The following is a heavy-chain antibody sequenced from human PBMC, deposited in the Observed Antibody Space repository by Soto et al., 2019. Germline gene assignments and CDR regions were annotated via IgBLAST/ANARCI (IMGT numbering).Heavy chain of an antibody. Sequence: QVQLVQSGAEVRKPGASVTISCKASGYTFATYAIHWVRQAPGQGLEWMGWINSGNGNTRYSQRFQGRVTITRDIFASTAYMELSSLTSVETSAYYCARDEDYWGQGTLVTVSS. CDR2: INSGNGNT. CDR1: GYTFATYA. J-gene: IGHJ4*02. V-gene: IGHV1-3*01. CDR3: ARDEDY.